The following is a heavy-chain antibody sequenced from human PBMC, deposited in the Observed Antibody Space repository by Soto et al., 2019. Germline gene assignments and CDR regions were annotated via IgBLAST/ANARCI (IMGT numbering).Heavy chain of an antibody. CDR1: GFTFDDYA. J-gene: IGHJ4*02. CDR3: AKDTSSGMVRGVIHGIDY. V-gene: IGHV3-9*01. D-gene: IGHD3-10*01. Sequence: GGSLRLSCAASGFTFDDYAMHWVRQAPGKGLEWVSGISWNSGSIGYADSVKGRFTISRDNAKNSLYLQMNSLRAEDTALYYCAKDTSSGMVRGVIHGIDYWGQGTLVTVSS. CDR2: ISWNSGSI.